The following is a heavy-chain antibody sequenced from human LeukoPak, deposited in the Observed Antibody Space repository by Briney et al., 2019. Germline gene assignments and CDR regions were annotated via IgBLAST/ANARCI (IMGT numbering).Heavy chain of an antibody. CDR2: ISSSSSYI. D-gene: IGHD4-17*01. CDR1: GFTFSSYS. J-gene: IGHJ3*02. Sequence: GGSLRLSCAASGFTFSSYSMNWVRQAPGKGLEWVSSISSSSSYIYYADSVKGRFTISRDNAKNSLYLQMNSLRAEDTAVYYCAGINDYGDPTGGFDIWGQGTTVTVSS. CDR3: AGINDYGDPTGGFDI. V-gene: IGHV3-21*01.